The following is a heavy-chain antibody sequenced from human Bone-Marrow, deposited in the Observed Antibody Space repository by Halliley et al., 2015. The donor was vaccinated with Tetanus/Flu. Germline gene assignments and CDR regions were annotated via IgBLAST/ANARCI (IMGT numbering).Heavy chain of an antibody. V-gene: IGHV4-59*01. CDR2: IYYSGDT. D-gene: IGHD3-3*01. J-gene: IGHJ5*02. CDR3: AYYGSWSGRGWFAP. Sequence: IGYIYYSGDTVYNPPLRSRVTLSVDKSKNQFSLKLRSVPAADTAIYYCAYYGSWSGRGWFAPWGQGTLVTVSS.